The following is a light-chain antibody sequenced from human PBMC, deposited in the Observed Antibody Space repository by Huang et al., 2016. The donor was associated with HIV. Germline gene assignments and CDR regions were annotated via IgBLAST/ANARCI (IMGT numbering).Light chain of an antibody. J-gene: IGKJ1*01. CDR1: QTVGSN. Sequence: EIVMTQSPATLSVSPGERATLSRRASQTVGSNIAWYQQKIGQAPRLLIVDASTRATGIPARFSGRESGTVFTLTISSLQSEDFEVYYCHHYNTWPPRGTFGQGTNVEIK. CDR2: DAS. V-gene: IGKV3-15*01. CDR3: HHYNTWPPRGT.